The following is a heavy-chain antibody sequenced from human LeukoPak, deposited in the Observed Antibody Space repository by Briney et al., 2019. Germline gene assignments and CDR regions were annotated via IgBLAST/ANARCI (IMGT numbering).Heavy chain of an antibody. CDR1: GGSISGYY. J-gene: IGHJ4*02. CDR3: ARRYDFWSGYPPPLDY. Sequence: SETLSLTCTVSGGSISGYYWNWIRQPPGKGLEWIGQINPSRNTNYNPSLKSRVTISVDTSKKQFSLKLSSVTAADTAVYYCARRYDFWSGYPPPLDYWGQGTLVTVSS. CDR2: INPSRNT. D-gene: IGHD3-3*01. V-gene: IGHV4-34*01.